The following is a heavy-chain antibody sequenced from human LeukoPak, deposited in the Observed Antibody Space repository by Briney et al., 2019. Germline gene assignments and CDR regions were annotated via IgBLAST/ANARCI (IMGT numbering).Heavy chain of an antibody. D-gene: IGHD2-2*02. J-gene: IGHJ5*02. CDR1: GYTFTSYA. V-gene: IGHV1-69*13. CDR3: ARDRPYCSSTSCSTPTNWFDP. Sequence: SVKVSCTASGYTFTSYAISWVRQAPGQGLEWMGGIIPIFGTANYAQKFRGRVTITADESTSTAYMELSSLRSEDTAVYYCARDRPYCSSTSCSTPTNWFDPWGQGTLVTVSS. CDR2: IIPIFGTA.